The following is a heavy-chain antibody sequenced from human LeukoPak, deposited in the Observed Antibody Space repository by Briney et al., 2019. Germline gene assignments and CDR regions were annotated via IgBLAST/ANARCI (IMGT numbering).Heavy chain of an antibody. CDR2: IYYSGST. CDR1: GGPISSYY. V-gene: IGHV4-59*01. Sequence: PSETLSLTCTVSGGPISSYYWSWIRQPPGKGLEWIGYIYYSGSTNYNPSLKSRVTISVDTSKNQFSLKLSSVTAADTAVYYCARVARIAAAGREYYFDYWGQGTLVTVSS. D-gene: IGHD6-13*01. CDR3: ARVARIAAAGREYYFDY. J-gene: IGHJ4*02.